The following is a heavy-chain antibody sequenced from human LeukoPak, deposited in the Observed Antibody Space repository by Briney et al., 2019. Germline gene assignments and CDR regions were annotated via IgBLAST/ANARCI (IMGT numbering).Heavy chain of an antibody. Sequence: KPSETLSLTCTVSGGSISSGGYYWSWIRQHPGKGLEWIGYIYYSGSTYYNPSLKSRVTISVDTSKNQFSLKLSSVTAADTAVYYCARDSVRGQDYWGQGTLVTVSS. CDR2: IYYSGST. V-gene: IGHV4-31*03. D-gene: IGHD3-16*01. J-gene: IGHJ4*02. CDR1: GGSISSGGYY. CDR3: ARDSVRGQDY.